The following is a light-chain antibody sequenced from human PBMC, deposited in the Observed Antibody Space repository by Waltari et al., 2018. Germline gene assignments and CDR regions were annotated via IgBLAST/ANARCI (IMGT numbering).Light chain of an antibody. CDR1: SSDVGSYNR. V-gene: IGLV2-23*02. Sequence: QSALTQPASVSGSPGQSITISCTGTSSDVGSYNRVSWYQHHPGKAPKMMIYEVTKRPSGVSNRFSGSKSGNTASLTISGLQAEDEADYYCCSYAGSNTYVVFGGGTKLTVL. CDR3: CSYAGSNTYVV. J-gene: IGLJ2*01. CDR2: EVT.